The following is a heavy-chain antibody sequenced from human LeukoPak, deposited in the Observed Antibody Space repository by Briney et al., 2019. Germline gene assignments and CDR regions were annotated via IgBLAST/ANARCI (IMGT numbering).Heavy chain of an antibody. CDR1: GFTFSTYW. J-gene: IGHJ4*02. CDR2: ISGDGSIT. D-gene: IGHD3-22*01. Sequence: SGGPLRLSCAASGFTFSTYWMHWVRQAPGKGLVWVSRISGDGSITTYADSVKGRFTISRDNSKNTLYLQMNTLRAEDTAIYYCASSYGSSAYYPFDYWGQGTLVTVFS. V-gene: IGHV3-74*01. CDR3: ASSYGSSAYYPFDY.